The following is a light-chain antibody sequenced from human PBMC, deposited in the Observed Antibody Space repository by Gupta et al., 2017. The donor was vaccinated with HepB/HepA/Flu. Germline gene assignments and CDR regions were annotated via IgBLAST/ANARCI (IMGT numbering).Light chain of an antibody. CDR3: QQENNWPGT. Sequence: DIVMTQSPATLSVSPGERATLSCRASESISSNLAWYQQKPGQAPRLLIYGASTRATGIPARFSGSGSGTEFTLTISSLQSEDFAVYYCQQENNWPGTFGQGTKVEIK. J-gene: IGKJ1*01. CDR1: ESISSN. V-gene: IGKV3-15*01. CDR2: GAS.